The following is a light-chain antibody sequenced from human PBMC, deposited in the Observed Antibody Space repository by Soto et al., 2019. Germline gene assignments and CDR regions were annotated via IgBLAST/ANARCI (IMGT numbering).Light chain of an antibody. Sequence: ESVLTQSPGTLSLSPGERATLSCRASQSVSSSYLGWYQQKPGQAPRLLIYAASSRATGIPDRFSGSGSGTEFTLTISRLEPEDFAAYDCQQYGSSPLTFGGGTKVEIK. J-gene: IGKJ4*01. CDR2: AAS. CDR3: QQYGSSPLT. CDR1: QSVSSSY. V-gene: IGKV3-20*01.